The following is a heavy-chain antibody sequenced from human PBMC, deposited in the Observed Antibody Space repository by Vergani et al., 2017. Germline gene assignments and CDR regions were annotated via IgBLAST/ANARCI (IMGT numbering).Heavy chain of an antibody. J-gene: IGHJ3*02. D-gene: IGHD6-19*01. V-gene: IGHV1-69*01. CDR2: IIPIFGTA. CDR1: GFTFSSYA. Sequence: VQLVESGGGLVKPGGSLRLSCAASGFTFSSYAISWVRQAPGQGLEWMGGIIPIFGTANYAQKFQGRVTITADESTSTAYMELSSLRSEDTAVYYCARGAAVAGGAFDIWGQGTMVTVSS. CDR3: ARGAAVAGGAFDI.